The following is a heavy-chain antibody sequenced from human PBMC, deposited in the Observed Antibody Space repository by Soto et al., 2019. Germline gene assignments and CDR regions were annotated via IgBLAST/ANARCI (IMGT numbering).Heavy chain of an antibody. CDR1: GASISSNKHW. CDR3: ARVGGAADYYYYGMDV. CDR2: IYHSGST. Sequence: KTSETLSLTCAVTGASISSNKHWWSWVRQAPGKGLEWIGEIYHSGSTNYNPSLKSRVTISVDKSKNQFSLKLSSVTAADTAVYYCARVGGAADYYYYGMDVWGQGTTVTVSS. D-gene: IGHD6-25*01. V-gene: IGHV4-4*02. J-gene: IGHJ6*02.